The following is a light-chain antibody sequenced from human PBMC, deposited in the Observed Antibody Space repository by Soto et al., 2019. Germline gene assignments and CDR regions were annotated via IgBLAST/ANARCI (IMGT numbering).Light chain of an antibody. CDR1: SSDVGGYNY. V-gene: IGLV2-14*01. CDR3: SSYTSSSTVV. CDR2: EVS. J-gene: IGLJ3*02. Sequence: QSALTQPASVSGSPGQSITVSCTGTSSDVGGYNYVSWYQQHPGKAPKLMIYEVSSRPSGISARFSGSKSGNTASQTISGLQAEDEANYYCSSYTSSSTVVFGGGTQLTVL.